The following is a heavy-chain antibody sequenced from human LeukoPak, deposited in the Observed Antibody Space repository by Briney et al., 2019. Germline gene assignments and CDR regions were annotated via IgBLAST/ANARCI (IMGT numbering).Heavy chain of an antibody. D-gene: IGHD3-3*01. V-gene: IGHV3-23*01. CDR1: GFTFSSYA. Sequence: GGSLRLSCAASGFTFSSYAMSWVRQAPGKGLEWVSAISGSGGSTYYADSVKGRFTISRDNSKNTLYLQMNSLRAEDTAVYYCAKEPREYYDFWSGYYPDAFDIWGQGTMVTVSS. J-gene: IGHJ3*02. CDR3: AKEPREYYDFWSGYYPDAFDI. CDR2: ISGSGGST.